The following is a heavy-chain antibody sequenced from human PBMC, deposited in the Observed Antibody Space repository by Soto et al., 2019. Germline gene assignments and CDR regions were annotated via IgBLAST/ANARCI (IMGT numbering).Heavy chain of an antibody. CDR3: ARAVEMATIFDY. CDR2: IYYSGST. CDR1: GGSISSYY. Sequence: SETLSLTCTVSGGSISSYYWSWIRQPPGKGLEWIGYIYYSGSTNYNPSLKSRVTISVDTSKSQFSLKLSSVTAADTAVYYCARAVEMATIFDYWDQGTLVTVSS. V-gene: IGHV4-59*01. D-gene: IGHD5-12*01. J-gene: IGHJ4*02.